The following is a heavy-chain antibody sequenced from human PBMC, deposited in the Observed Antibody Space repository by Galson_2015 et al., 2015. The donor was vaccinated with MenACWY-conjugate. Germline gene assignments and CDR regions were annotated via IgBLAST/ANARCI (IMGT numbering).Heavy chain of an antibody. CDR3: AKDRLADAGTIDY. CDR1: GFTFSSYA. CDR2: ISGSGGRT. V-gene: IGHV3-23*01. D-gene: IGHD1-7*01. Sequence: SLRLSCAASGFTFSSYAMSRVRQAPGKGLEWVSAISGSGGRTYYADSVKGRFTISRDNSKNTLYPQMNSLRAEDTAVYYCAKDRLADAGTIDYWGQGTLVTVSS. J-gene: IGHJ4*02.